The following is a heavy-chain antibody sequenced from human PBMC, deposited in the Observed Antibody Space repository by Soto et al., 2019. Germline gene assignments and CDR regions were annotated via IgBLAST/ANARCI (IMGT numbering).Heavy chain of an antibody. J-gene: IGHJ4*02. CDR1: GYSFTSDW. V-gene: IGHV5-10-1*01. CDR3: ALGGYCSSTSCYA. D-gene: IGHD2-2*01. Sequence: GESLKISCKGSGYSFTSDWIIWVRQMPGKGLEWMGRIAPSDSYTNYSPSFQGHVTISADKSISTAYLQWSSLKAADTAMYYCALGGYCSSTSCYAWGEGTLVTVPS. CDR2: IAPSDSYT.